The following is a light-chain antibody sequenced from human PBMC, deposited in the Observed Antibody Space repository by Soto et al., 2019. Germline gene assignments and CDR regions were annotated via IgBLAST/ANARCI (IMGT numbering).Light chain of an antibody. J-gene: IGKJ4*01. Sequence: DIQMTQSPSTLSASVGDRVTITCRASQSTSNWLAWYQQKPGKAPKVLINKASSLESGVPSRFSGSGSGTEFTLTISSLQPDDFATYYCQQYNIYPITFGGGTKVEIK. V-gene: IGKV1-5*03. CDR3: QQYNIYPIT. CDR1: QSTSNW. CDR2: KAS.